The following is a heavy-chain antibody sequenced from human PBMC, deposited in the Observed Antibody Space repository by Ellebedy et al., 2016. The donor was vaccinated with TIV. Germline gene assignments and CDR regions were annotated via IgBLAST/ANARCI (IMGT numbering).Heavy chain of an antibody. V-gene: IGHV4-34*01. CDR3: ARLNPNYWHSSGYGTSAAFDI. Sequence: MPSETLSLTCAVYGGSFSGYYWSWIRQPPGKGLEWIGEIYHNGSSNYNPSLKSRVTISVDTSKNQFSLKLSSVTAADTAVYYCARLNPNYWHSSGYGTSAAFDIWGQGTMVTV. J-gene: IGHJ3*02. CDR2: IYHNGSS. D-gene: IGHD3-22*01. CDR1: GGSFSGYY.